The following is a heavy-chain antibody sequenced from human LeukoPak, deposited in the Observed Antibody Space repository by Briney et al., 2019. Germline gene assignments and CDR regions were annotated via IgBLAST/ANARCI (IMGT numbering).Heavy chain of an antibody. CDR2: INHNGNVN. CDR3: AREYGSGTFD. CDR1: GFTFSSYW. Sequence: GGSLRLSCAASGFTFSSYWMNWARQAPGKGLEWVASINHNGNVNYYVDSVKGRFTISRDNSKNTLYLQMNSLRAEDTAVYFCAREYGSGTFDWGQGTLVTVSS. D-gene: IGHD2-2*01. J-gene: IGHJ4*02. V-gene: IGHV3-7*03.